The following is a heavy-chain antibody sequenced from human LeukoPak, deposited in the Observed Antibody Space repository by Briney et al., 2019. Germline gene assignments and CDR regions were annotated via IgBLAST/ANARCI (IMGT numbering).Heavy chain of an antibody. Sequence: SVKVSCKASGGTFSSYAISWVRQAPGQGLEWMGGIIPIFGTANYAQKFQGRVTITADKSTSTAYMELSSLRSEDTAVYYCARVPGYSSSWYVIEFDYWGQGTLVTVSS. V-gene: IGHV1-69*06. J-gene: IGHJ4*02. D-gene: IGHD6-13*01. CDR1: GGTFSSYA. CDR3: ARVPGYSSSWYVIEFDY. CDR2: IIPIFGTA.